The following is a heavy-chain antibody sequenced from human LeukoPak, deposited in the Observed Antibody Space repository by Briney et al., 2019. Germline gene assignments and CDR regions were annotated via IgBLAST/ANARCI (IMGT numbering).Heavy chain of an antibody. CDR1: GVTFSTFE. CDR3: ARVGASYGALYY. Sequence: GGSLRLSCAASGVTFSTFEVNWVRQAPGKGLEWVSFISSSASTIFYADSVKGRFTISRDNARNSLYLQMNSLRFEDTAIYYCARVGASYGALYYWGQGALVTVSS. V-gene: IGHV3-48*03. J-gene: IGHJ4*02. CDR2: ISSSASTI. D-gene: IGHD1-26*01.